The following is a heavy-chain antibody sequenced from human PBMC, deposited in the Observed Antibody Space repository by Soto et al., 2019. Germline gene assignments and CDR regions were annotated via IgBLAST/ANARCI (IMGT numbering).Heavy chain of an antibody. CDR3: ARAMIRGKNYYGMDV. CDR1: GYSFTSYC. Sequence: GESLKISCKVSGYSFTSYCIGWVRQMPGKGLEGMGIIYPGDSDTRYSPSFQGQVTISADKSISTAYLQWSSLKASDTAMYYCARAMIRGKNYYGMDVWGQGTTVTVSS. V-gene: IGHV5-51*01. D-gene: IGHD3-10*01. CDR2: IYPGDSDT. J-gene: IGHJ6*02.